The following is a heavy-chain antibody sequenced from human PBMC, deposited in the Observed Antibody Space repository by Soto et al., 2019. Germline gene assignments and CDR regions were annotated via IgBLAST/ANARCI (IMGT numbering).Heavy chain of an antibody. CDR3: ARLMDYAMDV. CDR2: INPNSGDT. D-gene: IGHD2-8*01. J-gene: IGHJ6*02. Sequence: ASVKVSCKASGYTFTGYYMNWVRQAPGQGLEWMGWINPNSGDTNYGQNFQDRVSMTRDTSISTAYLELIRLRSDDTAVYFCARLMDYAMDVWGPGTTVTVSS. V-gene: IGHV1-2*02. CDR1: GYTFTGYY.